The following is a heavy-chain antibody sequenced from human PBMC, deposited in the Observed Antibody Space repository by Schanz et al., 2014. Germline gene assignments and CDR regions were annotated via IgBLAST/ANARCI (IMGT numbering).Heavy chain of an antibody. D-gene: IGHD4-17*01. Sequence: EVQLVESGGGLIQPGGSLRLSCAVSGFTVNTHYMSWVRQAPGKGLVWVSRTSHDGSFTTFADSVKGRFTISRDNARNTLYLQMNSLRAEDTAVYYCTRDTDYHFDYWGQGTLVTVSS. J-gene: IGHJ4*02. V-gene: IGHV3-74*01. CDR3: TRDTDYHFDY. CDR2: TSHDGSFT. CDR1: GFTVNTHY.